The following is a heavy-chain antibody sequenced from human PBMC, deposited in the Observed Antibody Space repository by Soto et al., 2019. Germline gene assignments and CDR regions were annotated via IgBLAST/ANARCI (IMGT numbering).Heavy chain of an antibody. J-gene: IGHJ4*02. V-gene: IGHV1-46*01. D-gene: IGHD4-17*01. CDR2: GNPSTGAA. CDR1: GYTFSSYY. CDR3: TRRDYGDYDYFDS. Sequence: QVQLVQSGAEVKRPGASVRLFCKASGYTFSSYYIHWVRQAPGQGLEWMGMGNPSTGAAPYAQKFQGRLTLTRDMSTRTVFMELNSLRSDDTAVYYCTRRDYGDYDYFDSWGQGTLVAVS.